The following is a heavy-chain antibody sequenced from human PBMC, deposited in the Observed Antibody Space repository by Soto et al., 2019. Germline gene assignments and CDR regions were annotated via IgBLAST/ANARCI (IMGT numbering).Heavy chain of an antibody. V-gene: IGHV4-34*01. Sequence: QVQLQQWGAGLLKPSETLSLTCAVYGGSFSGYYWSWIRQPPGKGLEWIGEINHSGSTNYNPSLKSRVTISVDTSKNQFSLKLSSVTAADTAVYYCARGGGITIFGVVIIRRARFDYWGQGTLVTVSS. CDR3: ARGGGITIFGVVIIRRARFDY. J-gene: IGHJ4*02. D-gene: IGHD3-3*01. CDR2: INHSGST. CDR1: GGSFSGYY.